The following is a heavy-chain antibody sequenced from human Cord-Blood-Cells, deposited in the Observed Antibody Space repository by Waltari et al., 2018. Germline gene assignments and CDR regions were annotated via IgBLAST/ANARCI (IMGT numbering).Heavy chain of an antibody. CDR2: ISSGGST. V-gene: IGHV3-53*01. CDR1: GFTVSSTY. CDR3: ARGGGDLGYCSSTSCYKGYFDY. J-gene: IGHJ4*02. Sequence: EVQLVESGGGLIQPGGSLRISCAASGFTVSSTYISWVRQAPWKGLAWVSVISSGGSTYYADSVKGRFTISRDNSKNTLYLQMNSLRAEDTAVYYCARGGGDLGYCSSTSCYKGYFDYWGQGTLVTVSS. D-gene: IGHD2-2*02.